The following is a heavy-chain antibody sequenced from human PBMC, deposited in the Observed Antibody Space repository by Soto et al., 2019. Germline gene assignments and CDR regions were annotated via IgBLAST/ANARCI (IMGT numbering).Heavy chain of an antibody. D-gene: IGHD3-3*01. Sequence: GGSLRLSCTASGFTFSNYAMNWVRQAPGKGLEWVSTVSGSGDNTYYTDSVQGRFTISRDNSKNTLYLQVNSLRAEDTAVYYCVKARWGVVIHDSFDIWGQGTMVT. CDR3: VKARWGVVIHDSFDI. CDR1: GFTFSNYA. CDR2: VSGSGDNT. J-gene: IGHJ3*02. V-gene: IGHV3-23*01.